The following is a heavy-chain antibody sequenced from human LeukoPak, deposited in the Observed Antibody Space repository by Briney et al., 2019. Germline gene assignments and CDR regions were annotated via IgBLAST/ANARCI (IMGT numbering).Heavy chain of an antibody. Sequence: ASVKVSCKASGYTFTSYGISWVRQAPGQGLEWMGWISAYNGNTNYAQKLQGRVTMTTDTSTSTAYMELRSLRSDDTAVYYCARVLRYYDILTGYYDAFDIWGQGTMVTVSS. CDR1: GYTFTSYG. CDR3: ARVLRYYDILTGYYDAFDI. V-gene: IGHV1-18*01. D-gene: IGHD3-9*01. CDR2: ISAYNGNT. J-gene: IGHJ3*02.